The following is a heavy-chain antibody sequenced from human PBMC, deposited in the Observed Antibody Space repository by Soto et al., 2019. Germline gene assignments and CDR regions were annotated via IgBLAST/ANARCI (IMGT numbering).Heavy chain of an antibody. CDR2: ISYGGGTT. CDR1: GFTFSNYA. J-gene: IGHJ4*02. CDR3: AKNPGYYYDSTGYHFDY. Sequence: GGSLRLSCAASGFTFSNYAMSWVRQAPGKGLEWVSAISYGGGTTYYADSVKGRFTISRDNSKNTLYLQMNSLRAGDTAVYYCAKNPGYYYDSTGYHFDYWGQGTLVTVSS. V-gene: IGHV3-23*01. D-gene: IGHD3-22*01.